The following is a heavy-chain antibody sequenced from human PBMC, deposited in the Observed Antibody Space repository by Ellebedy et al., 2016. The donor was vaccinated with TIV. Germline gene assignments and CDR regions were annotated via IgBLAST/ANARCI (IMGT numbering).Heavy chain of an antibody. V-gene: IGHV4-39*01. J-gene: IGHJ4*02. CDR2: VYYSGSP. D-gene: IGHD2-21*02. Sequence: MPSETLSLTCSVSGGSLSSTRYYWAWIRQPPGKGLEYIGSVYYSGSPYYSPSFQSRVTLSADTSKNQFSLNLRTATAADTAVYYCARTDPWQPIDDWGQGILVSVSS. CDR3: ARTDPWQPIDD. CDR1: GGSLSSTRYY.